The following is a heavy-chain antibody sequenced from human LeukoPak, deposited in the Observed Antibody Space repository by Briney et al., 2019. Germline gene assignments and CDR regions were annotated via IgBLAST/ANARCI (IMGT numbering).Heavy chain of an antibody. CDR1: GFALSSHW. J-gene: IGHJ6*02. CDR2: VNRDGSET. Sequence: GGPLRLSCAASGFALSSHWMTWVRQVPGRGPEWVANVNRDGSETYYLDSVKGRFTISKDNAKNSLYLQMNSLRAEDTALYHCARNNGMDVWGQGTTVIVSS. CDR3: ARNNGMDV. V-gene: IGHV3-7*03.